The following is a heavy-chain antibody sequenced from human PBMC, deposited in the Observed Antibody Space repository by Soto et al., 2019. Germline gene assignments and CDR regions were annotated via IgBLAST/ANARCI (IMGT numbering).Heavy chain of an antibody. CDR1: GYTFAEFY. V-gene: IGHV1-2*02. CDR3: ARDGNYYTSGEGHWFDP. J-gene: IGHJ5*02. CDR2: INPNTGGT. Sequence: QIELVQSGAEVTKSGASVKVSCKTSGYTFAEFYVHWVRQVPGQGLEWMGWINPNTGGTHYAEKFQDRVTMTRDTSIRTAYMELARLRSDDTATYYCARDGNYYTSGEGHWFDPWGQGTLITVSP. D-gene: IGHD2-15*01.